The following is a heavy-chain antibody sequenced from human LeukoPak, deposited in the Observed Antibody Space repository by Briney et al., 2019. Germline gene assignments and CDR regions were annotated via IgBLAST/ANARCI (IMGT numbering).Heavy chain of an antibody. CDR3: ARDVTAAFDY. CDR2: IYYSGST. CDR1: GYSISSGYY. V-gene: IGHV4-38-2*02. Sequence: PSETLSLTCTVSGYSISSGYYWGWIRQPPGKGLEWIGSIYYSGSTYYNPSLKSRVTISVDTSKNQFSLKLSSVTAADTAVYYCARDVTAAFDYWGQGTLVTVSS. J-gene: IGHJ4*02. D-gene: IGHD6-13*01.